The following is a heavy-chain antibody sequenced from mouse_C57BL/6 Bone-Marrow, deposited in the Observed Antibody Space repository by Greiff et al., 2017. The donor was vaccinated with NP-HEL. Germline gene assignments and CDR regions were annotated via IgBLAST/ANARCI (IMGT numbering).Heavy chain of an antibody. Sequence: EVQLQQSGTVLARPGASVKMSCKTSGYTFTSYWMHWVKQRPGQGLEWIGAIYPGNSDTSYNQKFTGKAKLTAVTSASTAYMELSSLTNEDSAVYYCTRRTWFAYWGQGTLVTVSA. CDR1: GYTFTSYW. J-gene: IGHJ3*01. CDR3: TRRTWFAY. V-gene: IGHV1-5*01. CDR2: IYPGNSDT.